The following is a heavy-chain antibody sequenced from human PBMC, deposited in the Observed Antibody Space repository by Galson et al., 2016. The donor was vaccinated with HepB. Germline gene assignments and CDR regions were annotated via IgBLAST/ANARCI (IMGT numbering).Heavy chain of an antibody. D-gene: IGHD3-3*01. CDR1: GFTFSSYG. Sequence: SLRLSCAASGFTFSSYGMHWVRQAPGKGLEWVAVISHAYDGSKKYYADSVKGRFTISRDNYKNTLYLKMNSLRGEDTAVYYCAKDMAEYDYWSVGMDVWGQGIAVSVAS. J-gene: IGHJ6*02. CDR2: ISHAYDGSKK. CDR3: AKDMAEYDYWSVGMDV. V-gene: IGHV3-30*18.